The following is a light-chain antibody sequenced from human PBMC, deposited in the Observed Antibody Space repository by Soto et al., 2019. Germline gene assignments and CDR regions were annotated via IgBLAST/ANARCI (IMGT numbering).Light chain of an antibody. CDR2: KVS. CDR1: QSLVHSAGNTY. J-gene: IGKJ2*01. Sequence: DAVLTQSPLSLPVTLGQPASISCRSSQSLVHSAGNTYLNWFQQRPGQSPRRLIYKVSERDSGAPDRFSGRASGTDFTLEISRVEAEDVGVYYCMQGTHWPYTFGQGTKLEIK. CDR3: MQGTHWPYT. V-gene: IGKV2-30*02.